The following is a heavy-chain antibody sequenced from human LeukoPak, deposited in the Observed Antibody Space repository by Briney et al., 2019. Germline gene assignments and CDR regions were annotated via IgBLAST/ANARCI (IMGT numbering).Heavy chain of an antibody. CDR1: GGSISSSSYY. Sequence: PSETLSLTCTVSGGSISSSSYYWGWIRQPPGKGLAWIGSIYYSGSTYYNPSLKSRVTISVDTSRNQFSLKLSSVTAADTAVYYCARLPYHTYYYGMDVWGQGTTVTVSS. D-gene: IGHD1-14*01. CDR2: IYYSGST. V-gene: IGHV4-39*01. CDR3: ARLPYHTYYYGMDV. J-gene: IGHJ6*02.